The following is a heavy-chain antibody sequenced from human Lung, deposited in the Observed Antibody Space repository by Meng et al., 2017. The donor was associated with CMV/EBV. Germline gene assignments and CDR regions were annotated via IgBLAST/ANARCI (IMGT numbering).Heavy chain of an antibody. CDR2: IHHGGSS. CDR1: GDSITNHIW. V-gene: IGHV4-4*02. J-gene: IGHJ1*01. CDR3: LRRSGGSV. Sequence: AWGPVLVTPSATPVLTCASSGDSITNHIWWAWVRQPPGKGLEWCGEIHHGGSSAYNPSLKSRVSMSIDKSKNQFSLKLTSVTAADTAVYHCLRRSGGSVWGQGTLVTVSS. D-gene: IGHD3-10*01.